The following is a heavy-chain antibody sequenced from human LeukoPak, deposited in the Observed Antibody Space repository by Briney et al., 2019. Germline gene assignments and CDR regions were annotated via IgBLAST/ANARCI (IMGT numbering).Heavy chain of an antibody. CDR2: IRGDGGDA. D-gene: IGHD3-10*01. Sequence: GGSLRLSCAASGFTFRSAWMHWVRQAPGKGLVWVSRIRGDGGDANYADFVKGRYTRSRDNAKSTLYLQMNGLGVEDTAVYYCVRDIVVGSGIYSDWGQGTLVTV. CDR1: GFTFRSAW. J-gene: IGHJ4*02. CDR3: VRDIVVGSGIYSD. V-gene: IGHV3-74*01.